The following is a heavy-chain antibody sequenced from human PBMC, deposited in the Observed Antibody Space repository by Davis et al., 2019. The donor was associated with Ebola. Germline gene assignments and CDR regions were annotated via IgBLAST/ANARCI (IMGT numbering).Heavy chain of an antibody. D-gene: IGHD5-18*01. CDR2: IYHSGST. CDR1: DYSISSGYY. J-gene: IGHJ4*02. V-gene: IGHV4-38-2*02. Sequence: MPSETLSPTCTLSDYSISSGYYWCWIRQPPGKGLGWIGTIYHSGSTYYNPSLESRVTISLDTSKNQFSLKLSSVTAADTAVYYCARGRYSYGYFDYWGQGTLVTVSP. CDR3: ARGRYSYGYFDY.